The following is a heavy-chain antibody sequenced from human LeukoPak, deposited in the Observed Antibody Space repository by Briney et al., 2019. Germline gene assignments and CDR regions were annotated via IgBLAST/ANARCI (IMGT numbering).Heavy chain of an antibody. CDR1: GFIFRNYA. Sequence: GASLRLSCAASGFIFRNYAMSWVRQAPGKGLEWVSAITGSGDTAYYADSVKGRFTISRDNSKNTLYVEMNTLRAEDTAVYYCAKWGDYDILTGYYASDFWGQGTLVTVSS. CDR3: AKWGDYDILTGYYASDF. V-gene: IGHV3-23*01. D-gene: IGHD3-9*01. CDR2: ITGSGDTA. J-gene: IGHJ4*02.